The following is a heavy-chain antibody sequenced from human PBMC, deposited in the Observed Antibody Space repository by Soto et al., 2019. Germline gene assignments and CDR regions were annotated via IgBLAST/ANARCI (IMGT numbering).Heavy chain of an antibody. Sequence: QVQLVESGGGVVQPGRSLTLSCAASGFTFSSYGMHWVRQAPGKGLEWVALIWYDGSIKYYGDSVKGRFTISRDNSKDTLYLQMNSLGAEDTAVYYCAREGEEAKRYSSSWLIYWGQGTLVTVSS. CDR2: IWYDGSIK. V-gene: IGHV3-33*01. J-gene: IGHJ4*02. CDR3: AREGEEAKRYSSSWLIY. D-gene: IGHD6-13*01. CDR1: GFTFSSYG.